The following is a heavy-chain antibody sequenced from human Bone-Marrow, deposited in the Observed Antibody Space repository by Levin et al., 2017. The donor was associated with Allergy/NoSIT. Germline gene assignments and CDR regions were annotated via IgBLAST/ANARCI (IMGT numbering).Heavy chain of an antibody. CDR1: DASISSAHW. V-gene: IGHV4-4*02. D-gene: IGHD1-14*01. J-gene: IGHJ6*02. CDR3: TREMDSVPGGIRHYGMDV. CDR2: IYHSGST. Sequence: GSLRLSCVVSDASISSAHWWSWVRQPPGKGLEFIGEIYHSGSTNYNPSLTSRVTMSVDKSKNQFSLKLRSVTAADTAVYYCTREMDSVPGGIRHYGMDVWGQGTTVTVSS.